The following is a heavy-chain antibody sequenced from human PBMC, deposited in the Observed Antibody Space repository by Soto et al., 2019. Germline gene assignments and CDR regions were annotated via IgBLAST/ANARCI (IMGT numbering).Heavy chain of an antibody. CDR3: ARDLHYYDSSGSWDY. V-gene: IGHV1-18*01. J-gene: IGHJ4*02. CDR2: ISAYNGNT. CDR1: GYTFTSYG. D-gene: IGHD3-22*01. Sequence: QVQLVQSGAEVKKPGASVKVSCKASGYTFTSYGISWVRQAPGQGLEWMGWISAYNGNTNYAQKLQGRVTMTTDTSTSTAYMELRSLGSDDTAVYYCARDLHYYDSSGSWDYWGQGTLVTVSS.